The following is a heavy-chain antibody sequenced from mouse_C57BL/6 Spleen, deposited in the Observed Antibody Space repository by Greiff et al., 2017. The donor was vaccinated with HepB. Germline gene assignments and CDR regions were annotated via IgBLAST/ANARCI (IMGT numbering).Heavy chain of an antibody. Sequence: EVQLQESGPGLVKPSQSLSLTCSVTGYSITSGYYWNWIRQFPGNKLEWMGYISYDGSNNYNPSLKNRISITRDTSKNQFFLKLNSVTTEDTATYSWARILLQAFDYWGQGTTLTFPS. J-gene: IGHJ2*01. D-gene: IGHD1-1*01. CDR3: ARILLQAFDY. V-gene: IGHV3-6*01. CDR1: GYSITSGYY. CDR2: ISYDGSN.